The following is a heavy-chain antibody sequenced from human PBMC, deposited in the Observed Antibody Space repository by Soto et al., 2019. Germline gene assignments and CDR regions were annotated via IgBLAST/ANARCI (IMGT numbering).Heavy chain of an antibody. CDR3: ARGSARGRNYYYYYGMDV. CDR2: INHSGST. D-gene: IGHD3-10*01. V-gene: IGHV4-34*01. Sequence: SETLSLTCAVYGGSFSGYYWSWIRQPPGKGLEWIGEINHSGSTNYNPSLKSRVTISVDTSKNQFSLKLSSVTAADTAVYYCARGSARGRNYYYYYGMDVWGQGTTVTVS. CDR1: GGSFSGYY. J-gene: IGHJ6*02.